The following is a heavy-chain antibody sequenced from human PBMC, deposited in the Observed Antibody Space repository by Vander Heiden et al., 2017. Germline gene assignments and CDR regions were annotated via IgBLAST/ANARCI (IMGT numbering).Heavy chain of an antibody. CDR2: ISYDGRKK. CDR3: ATHFSDFDY. CDR1: GFTFSSYG. J-gene: IGHJ4*02. Sequence: QLQLVESGGGVVQPGRSLRLSCAASGFTFSSYGMHWVRQAPGKGLEWVAVISYDGRKKDDADSVKGRFTISRDNSKNTMYMQMNRLRAEDTAVDVCATHFSDFDYWGQVTVVTIFS. V-gene: IGHV3-30*03. D-gene: IGHD3-3*02.